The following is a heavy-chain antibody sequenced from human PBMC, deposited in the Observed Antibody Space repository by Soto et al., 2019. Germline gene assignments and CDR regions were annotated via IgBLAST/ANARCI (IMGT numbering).Heavy chain of an antibody. J-gene: IGHJ4*02. D-gene: IGHD3-22*01. Sequence: PGGSLRLSCAASGFSFSVYALHWIRQAPGEGLEWVAVISPNGNNQYYADSVKGRFTISRDTSKSTLSLQMTSLRPEDTAVYYCASGAAFYYDTSRYWGQGTLVTVSS. CDR2: ISPNGNNQ. V-gene: IGHV3-30-3*01. CDR1: GFSFSVYA. CDR3: ASGAAFYYDTSRY.